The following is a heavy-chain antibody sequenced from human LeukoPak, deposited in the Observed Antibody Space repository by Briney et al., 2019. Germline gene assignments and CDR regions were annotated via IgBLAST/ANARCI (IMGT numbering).Heavy chain of an antibody. V-gene: IGHV4-59*08. CDR1: GGSISNFY. Sequence: SETLSLTCTVSGGSISNFYWSWIRQPPGKGLEWIGYIYYSGSTNYNPSLKSRVTISVDTSKNQFSLKLSSVTAADTAVYYCARHMYTSSWTNFDFWGQGTLVTVSS. CDR2: IYYSGST. D-gene: IGHD6-13*01. CDR3: ARHMYTSSWTNFDF. J-gene: IGHJ4*02.